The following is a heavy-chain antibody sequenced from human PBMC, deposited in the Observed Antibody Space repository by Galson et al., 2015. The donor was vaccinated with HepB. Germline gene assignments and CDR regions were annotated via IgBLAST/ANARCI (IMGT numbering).Heavy chain of an antibody. CDR2: IIPIFGTA. V-gene: IGHV1-69*13. CDR1: GGTFSSYA. J-gene: IGHJ4*02. D-gene: IGHD4-23*01. CDR3: ASSPLGTDYGGNSFFRRNDY. Sequence: SVKVSCKASGGTFSSYAISWVRQAPGQGLEWMGGIIPIFGTANYAQKFQGRVTITADESTSTAYMELSSLRSEDTAVYYCASSPLGTDYGGNSFFRRNDYWGQGTLVTVSS.